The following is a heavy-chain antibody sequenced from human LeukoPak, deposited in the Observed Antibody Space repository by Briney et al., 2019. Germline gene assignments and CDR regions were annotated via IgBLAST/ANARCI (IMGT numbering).Heavy chain of an antibody. CDR2: IKQDGSEK. Sequence: GGSLRLSCAASGFTFSRYWMSWVRQAPGKGLEWVANIKQDGSEKDYLDSVKGRFTISRDNAKNSLYLQMNSLRAEDTAVYYCARAAGTYSYYMDVWGKGSTVTISS. V-gene: IGHV3-7*01. CDR3: ARAAGTYSYYMDV. D-gene: IGHD1-26*01. J-gene: IGHJ6*03. CDR1: GFTFSRYW.